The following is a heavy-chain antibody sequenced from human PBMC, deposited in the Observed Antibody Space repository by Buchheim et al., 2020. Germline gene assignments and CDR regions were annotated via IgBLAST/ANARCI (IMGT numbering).Heavy chain of an antibody. J-gene: IGHJ4*02. D-gene: IGHD1-1*01. V-gene: IGHV3-74*01. CDR1: GFTFSDLW. CDR3: ARDPLLNGGTLDY. Sequence: VPLVESGGGLVQPGGSLRLSCAASGFTFSDLWMHWVRQTPGKGLMWVSRINSDGSSTIYGESVKGRFTVSRDNAKNTLYLQMNSLSAEDTGVYYCARDPLLNGGTLDYWGQGT. CDR2: INSDGSST.